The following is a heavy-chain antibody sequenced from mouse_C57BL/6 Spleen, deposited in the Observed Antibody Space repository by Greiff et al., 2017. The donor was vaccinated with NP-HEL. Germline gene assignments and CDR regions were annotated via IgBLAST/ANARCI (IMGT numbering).Heavy chain of an antibody. J-gene: IGHJ2*01. CDR2: INPGSGVT. D-gene: IGHD2-4*01. Sequence: VKLQQSGAELVRHETSVKVSCKASGYAFTNYLIEWVKRRPGQGLEWIGVINPGSGVTNYNEKFKGKATLTADKSSSTAYMQLSSLTSEDSAVYFCARFDYDPQNYFDYWGQGTTLTVSS. CDR3: ARFDYDPQNYFDY. V-gene: IGHV1-54*01. CDR1: GYAFTNYL.